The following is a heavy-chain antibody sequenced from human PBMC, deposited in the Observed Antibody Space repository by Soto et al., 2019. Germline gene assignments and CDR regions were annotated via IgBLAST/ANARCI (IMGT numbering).Heavy chain of an antibody. J-gene: IGHJ4*02. CDR3: ARDQIKQQLVPTLYY. Sequence: ASVKVSCKASGYTFTSYYMHWVRQAPGQGLEWMGIINPSGGSTSYAQKFQGRVTMTRDTSTSTVYMELSSLRSEDTAVYYCARDQIKQQLVPTLYYWGQGTLVTVSS. D-gene: IGHD6-13*01. CDR2: INPSGGST. V-gene: IGHV1-46*01. CDR1: GYTFTSYY.